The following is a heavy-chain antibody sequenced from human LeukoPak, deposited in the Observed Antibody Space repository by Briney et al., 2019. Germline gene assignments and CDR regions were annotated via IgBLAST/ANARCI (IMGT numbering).Heavy chain of an antibody. J-gene: IGHJ5*02. D-gene: IGHD3-10*01. CDR3: ARVDYGSGSYRFDP. CDR2: IYYSGST. CDR1: GGSISSYY. Sequence: SDTLSLTGTVSGGSISSYYWSWIRQPPGKGLEWIGYIYYSGSTNYNPSLKSRVTISVDTSKNQFSLKPSSVTAADTAVYYCARVDYGSGSYRFDPWGQGTLVTVSS. V-gene: IGHV4-59*01.